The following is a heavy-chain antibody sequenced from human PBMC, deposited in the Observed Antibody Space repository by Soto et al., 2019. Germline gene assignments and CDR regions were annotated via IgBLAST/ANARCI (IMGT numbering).Heavy chain of an antibody. CDR2: IYYTGGT. CDR3: ARHNTAYDYYFDY. V-gene: IGHV4-34*01. J-gene: IGHJ4*02. Sequence: SETLSLTCAVYGGSFSGYYWSWIRQPPGKGLEWIGNIYYTGGTYYNPSLKSRVTISVDTSKNQVSLKLRFVTAADTAVYYCARHNTAYDYYFDYWGQGALVTVSS. CDR1: GGSFSGYY. D-gene: IGHD5-12*01.